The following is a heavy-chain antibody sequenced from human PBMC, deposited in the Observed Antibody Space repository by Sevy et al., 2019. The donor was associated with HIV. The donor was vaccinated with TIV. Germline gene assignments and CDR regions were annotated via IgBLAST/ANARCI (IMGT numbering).Heavy chain of an antibody. CDR2: VSGSGATT. CDR3: AKGSRFNSGSYSGH. V-gene: IGHV3-23*01. D-gene: IGHD3-10*01. J-gene: IGHJ4*02. Sequence: GGSLRLSCAASGFTFSTYAMSWVRQAPGKGLEWVSSVSGSGATTYYADSVKGRFTMSRDNSKNTVHLQMNSLRAGDTAVCYCAKGSRFNSGSYSGHWGQGTLVTVSS. CDR1: GFTFSTYA.